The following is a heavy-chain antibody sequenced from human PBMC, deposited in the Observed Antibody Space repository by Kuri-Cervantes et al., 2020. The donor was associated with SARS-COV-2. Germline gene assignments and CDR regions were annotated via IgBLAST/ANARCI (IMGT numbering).Heavy chain of an antibody. CDR3: AKYLGYYYDSSGYYYELHYYYGMDV. D-gene: IGHD3-22*01. V-gene: IGHV3-23*01. CDR1: GFTFSSYA. J-gene: IGHJ6*02. Sequence: GGSLRLSCAASGFTFSSYAMSWVRQAPGKGLEWVSAISGSGGSTYYADSVKGRFTISRDNSKNTLYLQMNSLRAEDTAVYYCAKYLGYYYDSSGYYYELHYYYGMDVWGQGTTVTVSS. CDR2: ISGSGGST.